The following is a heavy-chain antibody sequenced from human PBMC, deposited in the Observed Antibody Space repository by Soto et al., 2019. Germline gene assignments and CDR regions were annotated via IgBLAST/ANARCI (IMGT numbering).Heavy chain of an antibody. D-gene: IGHD2-2*01. CDR2: NYHSGIT. V-gene: IGHV4-30-2*01. J-gene: IGHJ5*02. CDR3: ARGGPDCISTSCYGNWFDP. Sequence: SETLSLTCAVSGGSISSGGYSWSWIRQHPGKGLEWIGYNYHSGITYYNPSLKSRVTISVDRSKNQFSLKLSSVTAADTAVYYCARGGPDCISTSCYGNWFDPWGQGTLVTVSS. CDR1: GGSISSGGYS.